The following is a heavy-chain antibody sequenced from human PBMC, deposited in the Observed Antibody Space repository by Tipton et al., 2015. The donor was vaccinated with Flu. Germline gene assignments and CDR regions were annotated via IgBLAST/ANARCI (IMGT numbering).Heavy chain of an antibody. CDR2: IYPSGTT. CDR1: SGSIRSTNYF. D-gene: IGHD2-8*02. Sequence: LRLSCTVSSGSIRSTNYFCAWIRQPPGKRLELIGSIYPSGTTYYNPSLKSRVTISVDTSKNQFSLRLNSVTAADTTVYYCSRRRVSEGYWGSRDYYFDLWGQGILVTVSS. V-gene: IGHV4-39*07. J-gene: IGHJ4*02. CDR3: SRRRVSEGYWGSRDYYFDL.